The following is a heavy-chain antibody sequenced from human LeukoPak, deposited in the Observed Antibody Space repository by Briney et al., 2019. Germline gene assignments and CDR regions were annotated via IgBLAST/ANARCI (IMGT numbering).Heavy chain of an antibody. CDR2: IKSKTDGETA. J-gene: IGHJ4*02. CDR3: TTGSQRIGTSC. V-gene: IGHV3-15*01. Sequence: GGSLRLSCVASGLTFRYAWMNWVRQGPGKGLEWVGRIKSKTDGETADYGAPVKGRFTISRDDSKNTLYLQMNSLKTEDTAIYYCTTGSQRIGTSCWGPGTLVTVSS. D-gene: IGHD1-26*01. CDR1: GLTFRYAW.